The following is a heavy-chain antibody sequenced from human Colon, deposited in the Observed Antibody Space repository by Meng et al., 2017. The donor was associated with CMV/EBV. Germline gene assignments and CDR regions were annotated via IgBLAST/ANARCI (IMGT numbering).Heavy chain of an antibody. J-gene: IGHJ4*02. V-gene: IGHV1-18*01. CDR3: ARELARRGY. Sequence: QVQLGQAGAEVKKPGASVKVSCKTSGYTFTNFGISWVRQAPGQGLEWMAYISPYNGDTNYAQRFQGRVALTTDTSTSTVYMELGSLTSDDTAMYYCARELARRGYWGQGTLVTVSS. CDR2: ISPYNGDT. CDR1: GYTFTNFG.